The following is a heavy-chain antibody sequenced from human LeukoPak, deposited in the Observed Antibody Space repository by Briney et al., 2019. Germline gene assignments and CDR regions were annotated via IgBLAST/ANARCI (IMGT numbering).Heavy chain of an antibody. Sequence: GSLRLSCAASGFTFSDYWMTWVRQAPGKGLEWVANIKQDGSEKDYVDSVKGRFTISRDNAKNSLYLQMNSLRAEDTAVYYCAKGGATRGRFENWGQGTRVTVSS. CDR1: GFTFSDYW. J-gene: IGHJ4*02. V-gene: IGHV3-7*01. CDR3: AKGGATRGRFEN. D-gene: IGHD1-26*01. CDR2: IKQDGSEK.